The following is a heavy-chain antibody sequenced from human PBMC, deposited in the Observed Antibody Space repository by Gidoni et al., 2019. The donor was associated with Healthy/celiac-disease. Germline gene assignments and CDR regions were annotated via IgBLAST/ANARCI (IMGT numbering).Heavy chain of an antibody. CDR1: GYTFTGYY. Sequence: QVQLVQSGAEVKKPGASVKVSCKASGYTFTGYYMHWVRQAPGQGLEWMGWVNPNSGGTNYAQKFQGWVTMTRDTSISTAYMELSRLRSDDTAVYYCAREGYCSGGSCSYAFDIWGQGTMVTVSS. V-gene: IGHV1-2*04. J-gene: IGHJ3*02. CDR3: AREGYCSGGSCSYAFDI. D-gene: IGHD2-15*01. CDR2: VNPNSGGT.